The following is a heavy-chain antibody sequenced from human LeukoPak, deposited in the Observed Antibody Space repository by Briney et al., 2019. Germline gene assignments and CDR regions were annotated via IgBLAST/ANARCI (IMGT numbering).Heavy chain of an antibody. J-gene: IGHJ5*02. CDR2: ILHDGSKT. CDR1: GFSFKSYA. D-gene: IGHD3-10*01. Sequence: GGSLRLSCSASGFSFKSYAMHWVRQAPGKGLEWLAFILHDGSKTYHADSINGRFTISRDNSNNTLFLQMSSLTTEDTGVYYCAKDRYGSGNNWLDPWGQGTLVTVSS. V-gene: IGHV3-30*18. CDR3: AKDRYGSGNNWLDP.